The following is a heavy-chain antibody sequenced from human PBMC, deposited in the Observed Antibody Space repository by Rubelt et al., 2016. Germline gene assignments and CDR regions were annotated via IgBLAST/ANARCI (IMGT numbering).Heavy chain of an antibody. V-gene: IGHV2-70*17. Sequence: QVTLRESGPALVKPTQTLTLPCPFSGFSLTPSGMCVSWIRQFPVKALEWLARIHWDDDTFYSTSLQTRLTISKDTSKNQVVLTMTNMDPVDTATYYCAHSLYSDGYIDYWGQGALVTVSP. CDR2: IHWDDDT. J-gene: IGHJ4*02. CDR3: AHSLYSDGYIDY. CDR1: GFSLTPSGMC. D-gene: IGHD5-18*01.